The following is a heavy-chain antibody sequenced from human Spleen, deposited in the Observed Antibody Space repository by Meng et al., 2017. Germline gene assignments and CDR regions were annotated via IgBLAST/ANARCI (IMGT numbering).Heavy chain of an antibody. CDR2: INPNSGGT. J-gene: IGHJ4*01. CDR1: GYTFTAYY. Sequence: QVQLVQSGAEAKNPGASVKVSCKASGYTFTAYYIHWVRQAPGQGLEWMGRINPNSGGTNFAQKFQGRVIMTRDTSISTAYMELSSLGFDDTAVYYCAKALGWGSSPDYWGQGILVTVSS. D-gene: IGHD2-21*01. V-gene: IGHV1-2*06. CDR3: AKALGWGSSPDY.